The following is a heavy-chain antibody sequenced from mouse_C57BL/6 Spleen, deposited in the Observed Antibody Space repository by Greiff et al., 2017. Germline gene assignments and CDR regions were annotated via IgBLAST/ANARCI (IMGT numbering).Heavy chain of an antibody. J-gene: IGHJ1*03. V-gene: IGHV10-3*01. CDR2: IRSKSSNYAT. CDR3: VRDRGGITTVVEGYFDV. D-gene: IGHD1-1*01. CDR1: GFTFNTYA. Sequence: DVMLVESGGGLVQPKGSLKLSCAASGFTFNTYAMHWVRQAPGKGLEWVARIRSKSSNYATYYADSVKDRFTISRDDSQSMLYLQMNNLKTEDTAMYYCVRDRGGITTVVEGYFDVWGTGTTVTVSS.